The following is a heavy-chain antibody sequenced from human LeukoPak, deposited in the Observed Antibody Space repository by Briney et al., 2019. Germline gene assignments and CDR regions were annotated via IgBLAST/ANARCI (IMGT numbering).Heavy chain of an antibody. CDR1: GFTFSNYW. Sequence: GGSLRLSCAASGFTFSNYWMHWVRQAPGEGLVWVSRINSDGTNTNYADSVKGRFTISRDNAKNTLYLQMNSLRAEDTAVYYCLKGGYYIHNWFDPWGQGTLVTVSS. D-gene: IGHD3-3*01. CDR3: LKGGYYIHNWFDP. V-gene: IGHV3-74*01. J-gene: IGHJ5*02. CDR2: INSDGTNT.